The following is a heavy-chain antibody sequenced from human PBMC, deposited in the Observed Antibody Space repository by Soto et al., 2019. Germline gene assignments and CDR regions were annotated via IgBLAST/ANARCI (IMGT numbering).Heavy chain of an antibody. J-gene: IGHJ6*02. Sequence: QVQLVQSGAEVKKPGSSVKVSCKASGGTFSSYAISWVQQAPGQGLEWMGGIIPIFGTANYAQKFQGRVTITADESTSTAYMELSSLRSEDTAVYYCARESYCGGDCYSEYYYYYGMDVWGQGTTVTVSS. CDR1: GGTFSSYA. CDR2: IIPIFGTA. CDR3: ARESYCGGDCYSEYYYYYGMDV. V-gene: IGHV1-69*01. D-gene: IGHD2-21*02.